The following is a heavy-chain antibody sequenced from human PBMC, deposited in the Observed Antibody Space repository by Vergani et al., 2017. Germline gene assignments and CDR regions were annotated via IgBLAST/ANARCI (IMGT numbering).Heavy chain of an antibody. CDR2: IKEDGSEK. Sequence: EVQLVESGGGLVQPGGSLRLSCAASGFTFSKYWMTWVRQAPGKGLEWVANIKEDGSEKYYVDSVKGRFTISRDNAKNSLYLQMNSLRAEDTAVYYCASPTQMDSNGTRYYTDVWGKGTTVTVSS. D-gene: IGHD4-11*01. J-gene: IGHJ6*03. CDR1: GFTFSKYW. V-gene: IGHV3-7*01. CDR3: ASPTQMDSNGTRYYTDV.